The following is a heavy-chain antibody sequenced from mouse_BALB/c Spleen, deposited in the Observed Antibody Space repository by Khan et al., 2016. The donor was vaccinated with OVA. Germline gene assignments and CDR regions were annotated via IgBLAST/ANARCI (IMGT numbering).Heavy chain of an antibody. Sequence: QVQLKESGAELVRPGVSVKIFCKGSGYTFTDFPMHWVKQSHAKSLEWIGVISTYYDDATYNQKFKGKATMTVDKASSTAYMELARLTSEDSAIYYCTRGGGGNRFAYWGQGTLVTVSA. CDR2: ISTYYDDA. J-gene: IGHJ3*01. CDR3: TRGGGGNRFAY. V-gene: IGHV1S137*01. CDR1: GYTFTDFP.